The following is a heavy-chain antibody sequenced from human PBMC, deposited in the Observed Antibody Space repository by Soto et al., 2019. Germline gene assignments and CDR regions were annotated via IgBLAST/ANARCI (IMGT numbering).Heavy chain of an antibody. CDR3: ASGYYYTSSGYHFDY. CDR1: GGSISSSSYY. CDR2: MYYRGNT. J-gene: IGHJ4*02. D-gene: IGHD3-22*01. Sequence: QLQLQESGPGLVKPSETLSLTCTVSGGSISSSSYYWGWIRQPPGKGLEWIGSMYYRGNTYYNPSLKSRVTISVDTSKNQFSLRLSSVTAADTAVYYCASGYYYTSSGYHFDYWGQGTLVTVSS. V-gene: IGHV4-39*01.